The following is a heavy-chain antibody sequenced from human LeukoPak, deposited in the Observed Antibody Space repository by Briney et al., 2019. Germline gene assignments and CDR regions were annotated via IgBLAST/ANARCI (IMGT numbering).Heavy chain of an antibody. Sequence: SETLSLTCTVSGGSISSSSHYWGWIRQPPGKGLEWIGSIYYSGSTYYNPSLKSRVTISVDTSKNQFSLKLSSVTAADTAVYYCATTIGDAFDIWGQGTMVTVSS. CDR2: IYYSGST. CDR1: GGSISSSSHY. CDR3: ATTIGDAFDI. J-gene: IGHJ3*02. V-gene: IGHV4-39*01. D-gene: IGHD3-9*01.